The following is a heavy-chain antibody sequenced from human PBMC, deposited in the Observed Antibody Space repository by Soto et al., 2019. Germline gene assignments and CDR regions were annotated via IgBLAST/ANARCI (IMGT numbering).Heavy chain of an antibody. Sequence: QVQLQESGPGLVKPSQTLSLTCTVSGGSISSGAYYWSWIRQHPGKGPEWIGYIYDSGNTYYNPSLRSRLTIAIDTSKNQLSLKVNPVTAAATAVYYCARGGLPQHPFDPWGQGTLVTVSS. V-gene: IGHV4-31*03. CDR3: ARGGLPQHPFDP. D-gene: IGHD2-21*02. CDR1: GGSISSGAYY. J-gene: IGHJ5*02. CDR2: IYDSGNT.